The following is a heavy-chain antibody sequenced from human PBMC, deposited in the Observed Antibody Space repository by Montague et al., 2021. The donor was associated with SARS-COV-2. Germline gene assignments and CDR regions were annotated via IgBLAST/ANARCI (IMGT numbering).Heavy chain of an antibody. V-gene: IGHV4-39*01. D-gene: IGHD3-22*01. Sequence: SETLSLTCSSLGECNSGAGQNSTRLHHSPHSGLYAVGSIYHDGNTYYNPSLKTRVSLSIDERKNQFSLKFYSVTVADTAVYSCARGPKMGGSGYYYNWGQGILVTVSS. CDR1: GECNSGAGQN. CDR3: ARGPKMGGSGYYYN. CDR2: IYHDGNT. J-gene: IGHJ1*01.